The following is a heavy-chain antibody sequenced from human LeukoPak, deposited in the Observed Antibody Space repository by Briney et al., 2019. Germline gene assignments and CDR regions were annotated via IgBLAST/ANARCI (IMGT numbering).Heavy chain of an antibody. CDR3: ARGYYYEDY. Sequence: GGSLRLSCAASGFTFSSYSMNWVRQAPGKGLEWVSYISSSSSTIYYADSVKGRFTISRDNAKNSLYLQMNGLRAEDTAVYYCARGYYYEDYWGQGTLVTVSS. D-gene: IGHD3-22*01. CDR2: ISSSSSTI. V-gene: IGHV3-48*01. J-gene: IGHJ4*02. CDR1: GFTFSSYS.